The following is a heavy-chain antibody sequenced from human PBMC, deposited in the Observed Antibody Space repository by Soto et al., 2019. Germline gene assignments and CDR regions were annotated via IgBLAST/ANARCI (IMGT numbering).Heavy chain of an antibody. V-gene: IGHV4-34*01. CDR2: INHSGST. CDR3: ARGGGSSSRKDWFDP. Sequence: QVQLQQWGAGLLKPSETLSLTCAVYGGSFSGYYWSWIRQPPGKGLEWIGEINHSGSTNYNPSLKSRVTISVDTSKNQFSLKLSSVTAADTAVYYCARGGGSSSRKDWFDPWGQGTLVTVSS. J-gene: IGHJ5*02. CDR1: GGSFSGYY. D-gene: IGHD6-13*01.